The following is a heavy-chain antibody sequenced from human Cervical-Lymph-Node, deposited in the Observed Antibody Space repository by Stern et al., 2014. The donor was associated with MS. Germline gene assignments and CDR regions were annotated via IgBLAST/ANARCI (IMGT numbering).Heavy chain of an antibody. CDR1: GFTFNAYA. D-gene: IGHD6-19*01. CDR3: ASLDGSGWDDY. Sequence: EVQLVESGGGLVQPGRSLRLTCAASGFTFNAYAMHWVRQVPGRGLEWVSGITWNSDNIGYVDSVKGRFTISIDNAKNSLYLQMNSLRAEDAALYYCASLDGSGWDDYWGQGTPVTVSS. J-gene: IGHJ4*02. V-gene: IGHV3-9*01. CDR2: ITWNSDNI.